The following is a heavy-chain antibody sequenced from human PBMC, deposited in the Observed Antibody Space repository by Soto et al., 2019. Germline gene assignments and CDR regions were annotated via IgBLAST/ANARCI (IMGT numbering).Heavy chain of an antibody. V-gene: IGHV3-48*01. J-gene: IGHJ4*02. D-gene: IGHD3-3*01. CDR1: GFRFSDYS. CDR3: ARDYNDFWSGQFDY. Sequence: EVHLVESGGRLVQPGGSLRLSCAASGFRFSDYSMNWVRQAPGRGLEWVSYISSSSFTIHYADSVEGRFAISRDNAKNSLYLQMNSLRVEDTAVYYGARDYNDFWSGQFDYWGQGALFTVSS. CDR2: ISSSSFTI.